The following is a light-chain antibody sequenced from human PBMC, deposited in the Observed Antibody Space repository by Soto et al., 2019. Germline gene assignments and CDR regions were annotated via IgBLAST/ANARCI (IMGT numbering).Light chain of an antibody. V-gene: IGKV3-20*01. J-gene: IGKJ4*01. CDR2: AGS. CDR1: QTVSRTK. Sequence: EIVLTQSPGTLSLSPGERATLSCRASQTVSRTKVAWYQQTPGQAPRLLIYAGSTRAAGIPDRFSGSGSGTDFTLTISRLEAEDFAVYYCQQYGGTLISFGGGTRWISN. CDR3: QQYGGTLIS.